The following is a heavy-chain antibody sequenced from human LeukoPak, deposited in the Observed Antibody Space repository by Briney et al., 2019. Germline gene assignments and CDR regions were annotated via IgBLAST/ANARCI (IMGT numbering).Heavy chain of an antibody. Sequence: PSETLSLTCTVSGGSISAIPYYWGWIRQPPGKGLEWIGSVYYPGSPYYSPSLKTRVTISVDPPKNQFSLKLSSATAADTAVYFCARSHFYGSGVDSWGQGTLVTVSS. V-gene: IGHV4-39*01. D-gene: IGHD3-10*01. J-gene: IGHJ5*01. CDR2: VYYPGSP. CDR3: ARSHFYGSGVDS. CDR1: GGSISAIPYY.